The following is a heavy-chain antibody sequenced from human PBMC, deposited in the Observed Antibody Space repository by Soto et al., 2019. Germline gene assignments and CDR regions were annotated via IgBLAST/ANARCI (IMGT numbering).Heavy chain of an antibody. CDR1: GFTFSSYG. D-gene: IGHD4-17*01. Sequence: QVQLVESGGGVVQPGRSLRLSCAASGFTFSSYGMHWVRQAPGKGLEWVAVISYDGSNKYYADSVKGRFTISRDNSKNTLYLQMNSLRAEDTAVYYCAKDWTTVTTSSAFDIWGQGTMVTVSS. CDR3: AKDWTTVTTSSAFDI. CDR2: ISYDGSNK. V-gene: IGHV3-30*18. J-gene: IGHJ3*02.